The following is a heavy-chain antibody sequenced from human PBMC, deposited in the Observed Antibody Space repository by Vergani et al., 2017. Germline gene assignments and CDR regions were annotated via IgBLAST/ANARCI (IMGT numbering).Heavy chain of an antibody. CDR3: AKQENHWYFEL. V-gene: IGHV3-23*04. CDR1: GFTFSSYG. CDR2: ISGSGGST. Sequence: VQLVESGGGVVQPGRSLRLSCAASGFTFSSYGMHWVRQAPGKWLEWVSTISGSGGSTYYADSVKGRFTISSYNSKNTLSLHMNSLRAEDTSVYYCAKQENHWYFELWGRGTLVTVSS. J-gene: IGHJ2*01.